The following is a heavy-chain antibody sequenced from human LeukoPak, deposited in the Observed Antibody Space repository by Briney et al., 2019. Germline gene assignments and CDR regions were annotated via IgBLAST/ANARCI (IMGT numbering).Heavy chain of an antibody. CDR3: AKNLDTYYYYYMDV. Sequence: GGSLRLSCAASGFTFSSYSMNWVRQAPGKGLEWVSSISSSSSYIYYADSVKGRFTISRDNAKNSLYLQMNSLRVEDTAVYYCAKNLDTYYYYYMDVWGKGTTVTVSS. J-gene: IGHJ6*03. D-gene: IGHD5-18*01. CDR1: GFTFSSYS. V-gene: IGHV3-21*04. CDR2: ISSSSSYI.